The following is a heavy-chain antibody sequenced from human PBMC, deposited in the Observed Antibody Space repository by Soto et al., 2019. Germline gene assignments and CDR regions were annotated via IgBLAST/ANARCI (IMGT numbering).Heavy chain of an antibody. Sequence: QVQLVQSGAEVKKPGSSVRVSCKASGGPFSNISLSWVRQAPGQGLEWMGRVIPILGIVNFAQKFQGRVTITADKSTSTSYLELSSLRSEDTAIYYCARDIFGLLMDYYYYMDVWGKGTTVTVSS. CDR3: ARDIFGLLMDYYYYMDV. CDR1: GGPFSNIS. D-gene: IGHD3-3*02. J-gene: IGHJ6*03. V-gene: IGHV1-69*04. CDR2: VIPILGIV.